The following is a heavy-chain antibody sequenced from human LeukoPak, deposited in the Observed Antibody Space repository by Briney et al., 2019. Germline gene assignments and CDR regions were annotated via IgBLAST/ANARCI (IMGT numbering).Heavy chain of an antibody. Sequence: SETLSLTCTVSGGSISTSSYYWSWIRQPPGKRPEWIGTIYYTGSTYYNPSLKSRVTISVDASKNEFSLILSSVTGADTAVYYCARRPGSGSRHFDYWGQGTLVTVSS. V-gene: IGHV4-39*01. J-gene: IGHJ4*02. D-gene: IGHD3-10*01. CDR1: GGSISTSSYY. CDR3: ARRPGSGSRHFDY. CDR2: IYYTGST.